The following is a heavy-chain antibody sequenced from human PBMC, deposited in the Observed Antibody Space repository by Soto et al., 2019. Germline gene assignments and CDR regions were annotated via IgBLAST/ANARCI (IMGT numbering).Heavy chain of an antibody. CDR3: ARDESAYVYYDDSSGYYSLFDY. J-gene: IGHJ4*02. D-gene: IGHD3-22*01. CDR1: GFTFSSYA. CDR2: ISYDGSNK. Sequence: GGSLRLSCAASGFTFSSYAMHWVRQAPGKGLEWVSVISYDGSNKYYADSVKGRFTISRDNSKNTLYLQMNSLRAEDTGVEYWARDESAYVYYDDSSGYYSLFDYWGQGTMVTVSS. V-gene: IGHV3-30-3*01.